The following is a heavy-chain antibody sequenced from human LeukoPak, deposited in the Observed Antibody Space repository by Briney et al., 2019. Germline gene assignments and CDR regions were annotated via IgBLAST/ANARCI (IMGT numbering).Heavy chain of an antibody. Sequence: ASETLSLTCTVSGGSISSYYWSWIRQPPGKGLEWIGYIYYSGSTNYNPSLKSRVTISVDTSKNQFSLKLSSVTAADTAVYYCARGLLDGYTHPAAFDIWGQGTMVSVSS. J-gene: IGHJ3*02. CDR3: ARGLLDGYTHPAAFDI. V-gene: IGHV4-59*01. D-gene: IGHD5-24*01. CDR1: GGSISSYY. CDR2: IYYSGST.